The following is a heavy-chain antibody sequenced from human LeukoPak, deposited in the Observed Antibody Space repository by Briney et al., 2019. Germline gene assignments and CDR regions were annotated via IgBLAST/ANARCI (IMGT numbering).Heavy chain of an antibody. CDR1: GYSFTNYW. CDR3: ARHGIAAWFDP. D-gene: IGHD6-13*01. CDR2: IDPSDSYT. V-gene: IGHV5-10-1*01. Sequence: GESLKISCKGSGYSFTNYWITWVRQMPGKGLEWMGRIDPSDSYTSYSPSFQGHVTISADKSISTAYLQWNGLKASDTAMYYCARHGIAAWFDPWGQGTLVTVSS. J-gene: IGHJ5*02.